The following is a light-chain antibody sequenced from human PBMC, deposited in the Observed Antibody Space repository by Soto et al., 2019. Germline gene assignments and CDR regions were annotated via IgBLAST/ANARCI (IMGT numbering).Light chain of an antibody. CDR3: QQYRSSPYT. CDR1: QSVSSSY. V-gene: IGKV3-20*01. Sequence: EIVLTQSRGTLSLSPGERATLSCWASQSVSSSYLAWYQQKPGQAPRLLIYGASSRATGIPDRFSGSGSGTDFTLTISRLEPVDFAVYYCQQYRSSPYTFGQGTKLEIK. CDR2: GAS. J-gene: IGKJ2*01.